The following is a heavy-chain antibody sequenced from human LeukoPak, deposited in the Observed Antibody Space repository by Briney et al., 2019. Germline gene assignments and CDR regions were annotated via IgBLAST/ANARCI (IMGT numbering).Heavy chain of an antibody. V-gene: IGHV3-30*02. Sequence: GGSLRLSCAASGFTFSTYGMHWVRRAPGKGLEWVAFIRKDGSTKYYADSVKGRFTSSRDNSKNTLYLQMNNLRAEDTGVFFCARDTALYYMDVWGKGTTVTVS. D-gene: IGHD5-18*01. J-gene: IGHJ6*03. CDR3: ARDTALYYMDV. CDR1: GFTFSTYG. CDR2: IRKDGSTK.